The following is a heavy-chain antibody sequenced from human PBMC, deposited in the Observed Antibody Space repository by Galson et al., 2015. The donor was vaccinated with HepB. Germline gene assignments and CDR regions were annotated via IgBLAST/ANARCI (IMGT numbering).Heavy chain of an antibody. V-gene: IGHV1-46*01. D-gene: IGHD3-3*01. CDR3: ARDGGTIFGVVIGLRDAFDI. J-gene: IGHJ3*02. CDR2: TNPSGGST. Sequence: SVKVSCKASGYTFTSYYMHWVRQAPGQGLEWMGITNPSGGSTSYAQKFQGRVTMTRDTSTSTVYMELSSLRSEDTAVYYCARDGGTIFGVVIGLRDAFDIWGQGTMVTVSS. CDR1: GYTFTSYY.